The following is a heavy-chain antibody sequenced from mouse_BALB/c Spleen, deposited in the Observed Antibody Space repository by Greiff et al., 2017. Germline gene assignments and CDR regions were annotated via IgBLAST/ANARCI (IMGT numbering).Heavy chain of an antibody. CDR2: INPGGGGT. J-gene: IGHJ3*01. D-gene: IGHD2-1*01. CDR3: ARAYYGNYEAY. V-gene: IGHV1-54*03. CDR1: GYAFTNYL. Sequence: QVQLQQSGAELVRPGTSVKVSCKASGYAFTNYLIEWVKQRPGQGLEWIGVINPGGGGTNYNEKFKGKATLTADKSSSTAYMQLSSLTSDDSAVYFCARAYYGNYEAYWGQGTLVTVSA.